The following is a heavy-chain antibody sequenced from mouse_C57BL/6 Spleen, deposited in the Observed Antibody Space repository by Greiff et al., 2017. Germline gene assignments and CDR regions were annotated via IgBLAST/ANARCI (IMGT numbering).Heavy chain of an antibody. V-gene: IGHV1-15*01. D-gene: IGHD1-1*01. CDR2: IDPETGGT. J-gene: IGHJ2*01. Sequence: LQESGAELVRPGASVTLSCKASGYTFTDYEMHWVKQTPVHGLEWIGAIDPETGGTAYNQKFKGKAILTADKSSSTAYMELRSLTSEDSAVYYCTRRSSYGSSSFDYWGQGTTLTVSS. CDR1: GYTFTDYE. CDR3: TRRSSYGSSSFDY.